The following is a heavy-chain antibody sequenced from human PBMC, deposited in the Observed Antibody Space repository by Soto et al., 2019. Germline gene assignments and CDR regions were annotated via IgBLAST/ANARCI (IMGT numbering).Heavy chain of an antibody. V-gene: IGHV4-61*03. CDR1: GGSISSGGYS. CDR2: IYYSGST. J-gene: IGHJ3*02. Sequence: SETLSLTCAVSGGSISSGGYSWSWIRQPPGKGLEWIGYIYYSGSTNYNPSLKSRVTISVDASKNHFSLKLSSVTAADTAVYYCARCSGGSCPYDAFDIWGQGTMVTVSS. CDR3: ARCSGGSCPYDAFDI. D-gene: IGHD2-15*01.